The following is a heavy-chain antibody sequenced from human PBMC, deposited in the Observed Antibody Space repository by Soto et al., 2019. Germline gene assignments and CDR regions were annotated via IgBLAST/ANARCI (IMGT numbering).Heavy chain of an antibody. J-gene: IGHJ4*02. D-gene: IGHD3-16*01. Sequence: VGSLRLSCAASGFKFSNYAMSWVRQAPGKGLEWVSLISATGGGTYYADSVKGRFTISRDDSHNTLYLQVHSLTAEDTAVYYCAKDRRAGGNSAFYFDFWGQGAQVTVSS. V-gene: IGHV3-23*01. CDR2: ISATGGGT. CDR3: AKDRRAGGNSAFYFDF. CDR1: GFKFSNYA.